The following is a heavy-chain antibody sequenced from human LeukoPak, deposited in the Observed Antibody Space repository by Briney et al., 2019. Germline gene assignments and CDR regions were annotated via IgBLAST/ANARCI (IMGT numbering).Heavy chain of an antibody. CDR2: ISSSSSYI. CDR1: GFTFSSYG. D-gene: IGHD3-22*01. V-gene: IGHV3-21*01. J-gene: IGHJ4*02. Sequence: GRSLRLSCAASGFTFSSYGMHWVRQAPGKGLEWVSSISSSSSYIYYVDSVKGRFTISRDNAKKSVYLQMNSLRAEDTAVYYCARGQLYYDSSGFDYWGQGTLVTVSS. CDR3: ARGQLYYDSSGFDY.